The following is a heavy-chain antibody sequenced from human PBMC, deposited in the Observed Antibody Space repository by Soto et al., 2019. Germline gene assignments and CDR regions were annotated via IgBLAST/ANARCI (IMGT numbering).Heavy chain of an antibody. CDR2: INPTGGST. V-gene: IGHV1-46*01. CDR1: GYTFTTYC. D-gene: IGHD2-21*01. J-gene: IGHJ4*02. CDR3: ARDLAAGDL. Sequence: ASVKVSCKASGYTFTTYCIHWVRQAPGHGLEWMAIINPTGGSTNYAQKFRGRITLTMDTSTSTVHMELSSLRSEDTAVYYCARDLAAGDLWGQGTLVTVSS.